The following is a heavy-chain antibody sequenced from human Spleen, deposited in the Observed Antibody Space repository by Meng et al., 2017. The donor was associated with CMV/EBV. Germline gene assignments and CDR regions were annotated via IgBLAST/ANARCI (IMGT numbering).Heavy chain of an antibody. CDR3: WRVGRPVEVDGLEPY. Sequence: ASVKVSCKASGYTLSDHYMHWVRQAPGQGLEWMGGNNPKNGGTNYGKKYHGRVTMSRDTSISTAYMELRSLRSDDTAVYYCWRVGRPVEVDGLEPYWGQGTLVTVSS. CDR2: NNPKNGGT. J-gene: IGHJ4*02. D-gene: IGHD6-19*01. CDR1: GYTLSDHY. V-gene: IGHV1-2*02.